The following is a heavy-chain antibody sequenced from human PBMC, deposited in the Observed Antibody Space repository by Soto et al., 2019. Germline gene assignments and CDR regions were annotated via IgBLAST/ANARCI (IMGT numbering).Heavy chain of an antibody. CDR2: ISWNSDSI. V-gene: IGHV3-9*01. CDR1: GFTFSNYW. Sequence: GGSLRLSCAASGFTFSNYWMHWVRQAPGKGLEWVSGISWNSDSIGYADSVKGRFTISRDNAKKSLYLQMNSLRAEDTALYYCASGRGYDILTGYYPYFDYWGQGTLVTVSS. CDR3: ASGRGYDILTGYYPYFDY. D-gene: IGHD3-9*01. J-gene: IGHJ4*02.